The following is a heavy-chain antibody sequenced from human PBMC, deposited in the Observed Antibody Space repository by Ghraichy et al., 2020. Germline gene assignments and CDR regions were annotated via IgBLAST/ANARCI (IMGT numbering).Heavy chain of an antibody. Sequence: GESLNISCAASGFTVNSYSMNWVRQAPGKGLEWVSYISTSSGTMYYADSVKGRFTISRDNAKNSLYLQMNSLRDEDTAVYYCARDVWLVATYGMDVWGQGTTVTVSS. J-gene: IGHJ6*02. CDR2: ISTSSGTM. D-gene: IGHD6-19*01. CDR3: ARDVWLVATYGMDV. CDR1: GFTVNSYS. V-gene: IGHV3-48*02.